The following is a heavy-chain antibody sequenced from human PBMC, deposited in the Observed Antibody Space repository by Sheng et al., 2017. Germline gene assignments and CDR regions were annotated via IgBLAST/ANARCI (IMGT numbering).Heavy chain of an antibody. CDR1: GFSFKDYE. J-gene: IGHJ6*02. Sequence: EAQLEESGGRLVQPGGSLRLSCVASGFSFKDYEMNWVRQAPGKGLEWLSYITTSGSMIKYADSVQGRFTISRDNSKDMLFLEMNSLKSEDSAVYYCTTDQVGFGMDVWGRGTTVIVSS. D-gene: IGHD1-26*01. CDR2: ITTSGSMI. CDR3: TTDQVGFGMDV. V-gene: IGHV3-48*03.